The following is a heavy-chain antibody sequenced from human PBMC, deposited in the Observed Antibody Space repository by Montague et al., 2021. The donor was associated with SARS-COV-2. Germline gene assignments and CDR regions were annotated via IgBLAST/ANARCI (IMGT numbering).Heavy chain of an antibody. CDR3: ARVRLTGTTAPYFDY. J-gene: IGHJ4*02. Sequence: SETLSLTCIVSGGSTNYYYWSWIRQSPGKGLEWIGYMYYSGSTNYNPSLKSRVTMSIDRSKNQFSLRLSSVTAADTAVYYCARVRLTGTTAPYFDYWGQGTLVTVSS. CDR2: MYYSGST. CDR1: GGSTNYYY. V-gene: IGHV4-59*01. D-gene: IGHD1-1*01.